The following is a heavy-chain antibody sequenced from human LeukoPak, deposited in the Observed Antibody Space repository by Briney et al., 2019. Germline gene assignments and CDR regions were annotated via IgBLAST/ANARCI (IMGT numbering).Heavy chain of an antibody. CDR3: ARGPAIVVVPAGNWFDP. D-gene: IGHD2-2*01. Sequence: PGGSLRLSCAASGFTFSNFAMSWVRQAPGKGLEWVSGISGSGGTTYYADSVKGRFTISRDNSKNTLYLQMNSLRAEDTAVYYCARGPAIVVVPAGNWFDPWGQGTLVTVSS. J-gene: IGHJ5*02. CDR2: ISGSGGTT. CDR1: GFTFSNFA. V-gene: IGHV3-23*01.